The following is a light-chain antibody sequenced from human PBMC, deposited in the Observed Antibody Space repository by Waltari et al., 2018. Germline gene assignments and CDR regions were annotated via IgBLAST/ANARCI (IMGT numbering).Light chain of an antibody. CDR2: DVS. CDR1: SSDGGTYNY. J-gene: IGLJ3*02. CDR3: CSYAGRYTWV. V-gene: IGLV2-11*02. Sequence: QSALTQPRSVSGSPGQSVTIYCTGTSSDGGTYNYVSWYQQHPGKAPKFMIDDVSQRPSGVPDRFSGSKSGNTASLTISGLQAEDEADYYCCSYAGRYTWVFGGGTKVTVL.